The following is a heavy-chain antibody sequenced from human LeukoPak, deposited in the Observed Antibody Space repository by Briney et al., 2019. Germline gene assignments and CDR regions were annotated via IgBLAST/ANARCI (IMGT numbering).Heavy chain of an antibody. CDR3: ARVRRGDFXP. V-gene: IGHV4-61*02. CDR2: IYTSGST. CDR1: GGSISSGSYY. J-gene: IGHJ5*02. D-gene: IGHD7-27*01. Sequence: SQTLSLTCTVSGGSISSGSYYWSWIRQPAGKGLEWIGRIYTSGSTNYNPSLKSRVTISVDTSKNQFSLKLSSVTAADTAVYYCARVRRGDFXPWGQGTLVTVSS.